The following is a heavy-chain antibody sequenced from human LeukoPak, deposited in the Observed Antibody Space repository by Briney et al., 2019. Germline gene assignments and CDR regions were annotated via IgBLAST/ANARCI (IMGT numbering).Heavy chain of an antibody. Sequence: ASVKVSCKASGGTFSSYAISWVRQAPGQGLEWMGGIIPIFGTANYAQKFQGRVTITTDESTSTAYMELSSLRSEDTAVYYCAREWIRIAVAGTSETAAFDIWGQGTMVTVSS. J-gene: IGHJ3*02. V-gene: IGHV1-69*05. D-gene: IGHD6-19*01. CDR2: IIPIFGTA. CDR3: AREWIRIAVAGTSETAAFDI. CDR1: GGTFSSYA.